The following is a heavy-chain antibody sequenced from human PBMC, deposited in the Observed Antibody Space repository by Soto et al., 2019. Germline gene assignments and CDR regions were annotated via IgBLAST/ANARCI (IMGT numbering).Heavy chain of an antibody. D-gene: IGHD6-19*01. CDR1: RGTFSSYA. CDR2: IIPIFGTA. Sequence: QVQLVQSGAEVKKPGSSVKVSCKASRGTFSSYAISWVRQAPGQGLEWMGGIIPIFGTANYAQKFQGRVTITADESTSTAYMELSSLRSEDTAVYYCARRFPVAGRDYFQHWGQCTLVTVSS. V-gene: IGHV1-69*01. J-gene: IGHJ1*01. CDR3: ARRFPVAGRDYFQH.